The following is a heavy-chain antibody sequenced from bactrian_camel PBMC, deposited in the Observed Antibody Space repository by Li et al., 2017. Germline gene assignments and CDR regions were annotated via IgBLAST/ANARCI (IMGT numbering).Heavy chain of an antibody. D-gene: IGHD4*01. V-gene: IGHV3S31*01. CDR1: GFTLSSVA. CDR2: IVSGGGSI. Sequence: VQLVESGGGLVQPGGSLGLSCVASGFTLSSVAMAWVRRAPGKGLEWVSTIVSGGGSIYYADSVKGRFTISRDNAKNTLYLQLDSLKTEDTAMYYCSYNKYDVVVPHDYWGQGTQVTVS. J-gene: IGHJ4*01. CDR3: SYNKYDVVVPHDY.